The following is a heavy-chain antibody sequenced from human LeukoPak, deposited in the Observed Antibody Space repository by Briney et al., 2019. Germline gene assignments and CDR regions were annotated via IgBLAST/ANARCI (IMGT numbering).Heavy chain of an antibody. V-gene: IGHV3-7*05. CDR3: ASRTITSYSGYEFDC. CDR2: IKQDGSEK. Sequence: GGSLRLSCAASGFTFSSYWMSWVRQAPGKGLEWVANIKQDGSEKYYVDSVKGRFTISRDNAKNSLYLQMNSLRAEDTAVYYCASRTITSYSGYEFDCWGQRTLVTVSS. CDR1: GFTFSSYW. D-gene: IGHD5-12*01. J-gene: IGHJ4*02.